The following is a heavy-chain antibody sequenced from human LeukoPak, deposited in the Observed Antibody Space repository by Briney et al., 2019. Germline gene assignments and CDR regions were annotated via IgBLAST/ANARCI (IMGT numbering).Heavy chain of an antibody. V-gene: IGHV3-53*01. J-gene: IGHJ4*02. CDR3: ARGATYGSGTSYTIYFDY. Sequence: PGGSLRLSCAASGFTVSNNYMSWVRQAPGKGLEWVSVIYIGGSTYYADSVEGRFTISRDNSKNTLYLQMNSLRAEDTAVYYCARGATYGSGTSYTIYFDYWGQGTLVTVSS. D-gene: IGHD3-10*01. CDR1: GFTVSNNY. CDR2: IYIGGST.